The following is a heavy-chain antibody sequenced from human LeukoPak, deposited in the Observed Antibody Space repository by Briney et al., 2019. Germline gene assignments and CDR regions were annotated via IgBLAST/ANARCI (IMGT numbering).Heavy chain of an antibody. CDR1: GYSFTSYW. V-gene: IGHV5-51*01. CDR3: AIRVNDRLLSYYFDY. Sequence: GESLKISCKGSGYSFTSYWIGWVRQLPGRGLEGWGIIYTGEVITRYRPSFRGEVTTSADKSIRTSYLQWSGLEASDTAMYYCAIRVNDRLLSYYFDYWGQGTLVTVSS. CDR2: IYTGEVIT. J-gene: IGHJ4*02. D-gene: IGHD3-9*01.